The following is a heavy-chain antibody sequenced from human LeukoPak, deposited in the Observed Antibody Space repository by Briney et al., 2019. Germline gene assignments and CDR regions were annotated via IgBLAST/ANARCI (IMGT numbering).Heavy chain of an antibody. Sequence: GGSLRLSCEASGFTFSSYNMNWVRQAPGKGLEWVSYISSSGTIYYADSVKGRFTISRDNAKNSLYLQMNSLRAEDTAVYYCARDRRVRIFGVAHDAFDIWGQGTMVTVSS. J-gene: IGHJ3*02. V-gene: IGHV3-48*01. CDR3: ARDRRVRIFGVAHDAFDI. CDR1: GFTFSSYN. D-gene: IGHD3-3*01. CDR2: ISSSGTI.